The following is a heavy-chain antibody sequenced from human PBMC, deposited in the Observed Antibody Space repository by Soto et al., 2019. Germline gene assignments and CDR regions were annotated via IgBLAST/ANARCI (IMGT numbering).Heavy chain of an antibody. D-gene: IGHD2-15*01. V-gene: IGHV1-2*02. Sequence: QVQLVQSGAEVKKPGASVKVSCKASGYTFTGYYMHWVRQAPGQGLEWMGWINPNSGGTTYAQKFLGRVTMTRDKSISTAYMELRRLRSDDPAVYYCAGGVAAATNWFDPWGQGTLVTVSS. CDR1: GYTFTGYY. CDR3: AGGVAAATNWFDP. CDR2: INPNSGGT. J-gene: IGHJ5*02.